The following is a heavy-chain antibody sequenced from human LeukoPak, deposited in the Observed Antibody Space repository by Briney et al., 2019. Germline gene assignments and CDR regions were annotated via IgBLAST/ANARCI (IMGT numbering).Heavy chain of an antibody. CDR1: GHTFTSND. V-gene: IGHV1-8*01. D-gene: IGHD3-16*01. J-gene: IGHJ5*02. Sequence: ASVKVSCKASGHTFTSNDINWVRQAPGQGLEWMGWMNPNSGNTGYAQKFQGRVTMTRNTSISTAYMELSGLRSEDTALYYCARGQLEDGGNWFGPWGQGSLVTVSS. CDR3: ARGQLEDGGNWFGP. CDR2: MNPNSGNT.